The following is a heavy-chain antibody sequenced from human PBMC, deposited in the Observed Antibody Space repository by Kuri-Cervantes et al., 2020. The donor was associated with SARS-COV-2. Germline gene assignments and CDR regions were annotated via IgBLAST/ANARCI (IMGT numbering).Heavy chain of an antibody. Sequence: GESLKSSCAASGFTFSSYAMHWVRQAPGKGLEWVAVISYDGSNKYYADSVKGRFTISRDNSKNTLYLQMNSLRAEDTAVYYCARDSSTQQLPAEYFQHWGQGTLVTVSS. D-gene: IGHD6-13*01. V-gene: IGHV3-30-3*01. J-gene: IGHJ1*01. CDR2: ISYDGSNK. CDR3: ARDSSTQQLPAEYFQH. CDR1: GFTFSSYA.